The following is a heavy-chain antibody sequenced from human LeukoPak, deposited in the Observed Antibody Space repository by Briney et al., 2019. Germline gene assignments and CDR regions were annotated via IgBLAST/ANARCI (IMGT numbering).Heavy chain of an antibody. V-gene: IGHV3-21*01. Sequence: KAGGSLRLSCAASGFTFSSYSMNWVRQAPGKGLEWVSSISSSSSYIYYADSVKGRFTISRDNAKNSLYLQMNSLRAEDTAVYYCARDLQDIVVVVAAKYYYYYGMDVWGQGTTVTVSS. CDR3: ARDLQDIVVVVAAKYYYYYGMDV. D-gene: IGHD2-15*01. CDR2: ISSSSSYI. J-gene: IGHJ6*02. CDR1: GFTFSSYS.